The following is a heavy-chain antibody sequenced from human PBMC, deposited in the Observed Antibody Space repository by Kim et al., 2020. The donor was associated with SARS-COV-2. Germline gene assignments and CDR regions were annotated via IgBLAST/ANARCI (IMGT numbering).Heavy chain of an antibody. CDR1: GGSISSSNW. D-gene: IGHD3-3*01. CDR3: ASTILGARGWFDP. Sequence: SETLSLTCAVSGGSISSSNWWNWVRQPPGKGLEWIGEIYHSGSTNYNPSLKSRVTISVDKSKNQFSLKLSSVTAADTAVYYCASTILGARGWFDPWGQGTLVTVSS. J-gene: IGHJ5*02. V-gene: IGHV4-4*02. CDR2: IYHSGST.